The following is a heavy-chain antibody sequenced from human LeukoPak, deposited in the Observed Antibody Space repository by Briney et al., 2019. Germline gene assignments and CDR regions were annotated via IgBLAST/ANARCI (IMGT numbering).Heavy chain of an antibody. CDR3: ARTQLTGDSSYYYMDV. V-gene: IGHV1-18*01. J-gene: IGHJ6*03. Sequence: ASVKVSCKASGYTFTSYGISWVRQAPGQGLEWMGWISAYNGNTNYAQKLQGRVTMTTDTSTSTAYMELRSLRSDDTAVYYCARTQLTGDSSYYYMDVWGKGTTVTVSS. D-gene: IGHD7-27*01. CDR1: GYTFTSYG. CDR2: ISAYNGNT.